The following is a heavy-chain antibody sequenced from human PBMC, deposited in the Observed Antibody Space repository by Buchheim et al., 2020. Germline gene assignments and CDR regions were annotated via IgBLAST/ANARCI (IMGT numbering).Heavy chain of an antibody. CDR3: ERLTYDYDSSGYYKHYGMDV. V-gene: IGHV4-61*01. J-gene: IGHJ6*02. CDR1: GGSVSSGSYY. Sequence: QVQLQESGPGLVKPSETLSLTCTVSGGSVSSGSYYWSWIRQPPGKGLEWFGYIYYRGSTNYKPSLKTRVTISVDTSNNPFSLKMNSVTAADTGVYYCERLTYDYDSSGYYKHYGMDVWGQGT. CDR2: IYYRGST. D-gene: IGHD3-22*01.